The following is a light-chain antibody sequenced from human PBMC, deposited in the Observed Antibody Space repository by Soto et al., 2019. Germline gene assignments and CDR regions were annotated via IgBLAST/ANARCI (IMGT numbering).Light chain of an antibody. J-gene: IGLJ2*01. CDR1: VLAKKY. CDR3: YSAADNNLV. Sequence: SYELTQPSSVSVSPGQTARITCSGDVLAKKYARWFQQKPGQAPVLVIYKDSERPSGTPERFSGSSSGTTVTLTISGAQVEDEADYYCYSAADNNLVFGGGTKVTVL. CDR2: KDS. V-gene: IGLV3-27*01.